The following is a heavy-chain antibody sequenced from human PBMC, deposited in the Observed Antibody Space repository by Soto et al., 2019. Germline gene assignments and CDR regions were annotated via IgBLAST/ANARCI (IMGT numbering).Heavy chain of an antibody. Sequence: QVQLVESGGGVVQPGRSLRLSCAASGFTSSSYGMHWVRQAPGKGLEWVAVISYDGSNKYYADSVKGRFTISRDNSKNTLYLQMNSLRAEDTAVYYCAKFWDSSSYFDYWGQGTLVTVSS. CDR1: GFTSSSYG. CDR2: ISYDGSNK. CDR3: AKFWDSSSYFDY. D-gene: IGHD6-6*01. J-gene: IGHJ4*02. V-gene: IGHV3-30*18.